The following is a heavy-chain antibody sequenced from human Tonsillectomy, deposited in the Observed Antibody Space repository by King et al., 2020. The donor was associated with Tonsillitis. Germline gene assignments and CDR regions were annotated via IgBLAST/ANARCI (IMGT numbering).Heavy chain of an antibody. CDR1: GFTFGDYA. V-gene: IGHV3-49*05. CDR2: IRSKAYGGTT. D-gene: IGHD2-21*01. CDR3: TRGETPRYYYYDKDV. Sequence: VQLVESGGGLVKPGRSLRLSCTASGFTFGDYAMSWFRQAPGKGLEWVGFIRSKAYGGTTEYAASVKGRFTISRDDSKSIAYLQMKSLKTEDTAVYYCTRGETPRYYYYDKDVWGRGTTVTVSS. J-gene: IGHJ6*02.